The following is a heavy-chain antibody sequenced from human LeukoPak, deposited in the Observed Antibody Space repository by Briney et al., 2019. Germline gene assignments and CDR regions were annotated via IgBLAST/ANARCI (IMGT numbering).Heavy chain of an antibody. D-gene: IGHD3-3*01. CDR1: GGSFSGYY. CDR2: INHSGST. CDR3: ARGLRVFGVVITTRYYYYGMDV. Sequence: SETLSLTCAVYGGSFSGYYWSWIRQPPGKGLEWIGEINHSGSTNYNPSLKSRVTISVDTSKNQFSLKLSSVTAADTAVYYCARGLRVFGVVITTRYYYYGMDVWGQGTTVTVSS. V-gene: IGHV4-34*01. J-gene: IGHJ6*02.